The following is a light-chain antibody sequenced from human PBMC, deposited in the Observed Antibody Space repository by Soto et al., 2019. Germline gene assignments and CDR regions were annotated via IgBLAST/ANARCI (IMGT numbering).Light chain of an antibody. Sequence: DIVMTQSPLSLPVTPGEPASISCRSSQSLLHSNGYNYLDWYLQKPGQSPQLLIYLGSNRASGVPDRVSGSGSGTDFTLKISRVEAEDVGVYYCMQALQTPWTGGQGTKVEIK. CDR1: QSLLHSNGYNY. V-gene: IGKV2-28*01. CDR2: LGS. CDR3: MQALQTPWT. J-gene: IGKJ1*01.